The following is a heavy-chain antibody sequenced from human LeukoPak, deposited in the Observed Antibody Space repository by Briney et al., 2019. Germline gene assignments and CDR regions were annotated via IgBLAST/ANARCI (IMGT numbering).Heavy chain of an antibody. D-gene: IGHD2-15*01. J-gene: IGHJ6*04. V-gene: IGHV3-21*04. CDR3: ARDCSGGSCYSSLPLPGPLDV. Sequence: GGSLRLSCAASGFTFSSYSLNWVRHAPGKGLEWVSSISSSSSYIYYADSVKGRFTISRDNAKNSLYLQMISLRAEDTAVYYCARDCSGGSCYSSLPLPGPLDVWGKGTTVTISS. CDR2: ISSSSSYI. CDR1: GFTFSSYS.